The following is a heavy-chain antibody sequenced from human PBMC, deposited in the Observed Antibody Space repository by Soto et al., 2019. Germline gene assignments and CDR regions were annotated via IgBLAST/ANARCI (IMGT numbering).Heavy chain of an antibody. CDR1: GFAFSSYA. V-gene: IGHV3-23*01. J-gene: IGHJ4*02. Sequence: EVQLLESGGGLVQPGGSLRLSCAASGFAFSSYAMSWVRQAPGKGLEWVSTISGSGESTYYADSVKGRFTISRDNSKNTLYLQMNSLRAEDTAVYYCAKDQGRIAACSFDYWGQGTLVTVSS. CDR2: ISGSGEST. CDR3: AKDQGRIAACSFDY. D-gene: IGHD6-6*01.